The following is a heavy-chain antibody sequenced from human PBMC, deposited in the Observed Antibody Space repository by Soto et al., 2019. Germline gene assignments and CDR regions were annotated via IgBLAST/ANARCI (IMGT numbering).Heavy chain of an antibody. J-gene: IGHJ6*02. V-gene: IGHV4-59*01. D-gene: IGHD3-3*01. Sequence: PSETLSLTCTVSGGSISSYYWSWIRQPPGKGLEWIGYIYYSGSTNYNPSLKSRVTISVDTSKNQFSLKLSSVTAADTAVYYCARKRFLEWSYLGYCYYYGMDVWGQGTTVTVSS. CDR1: GGSISSYY. CDR3: ARKRFLEWSYLGYCYYYGMDV. CDR2: IYYSGST.